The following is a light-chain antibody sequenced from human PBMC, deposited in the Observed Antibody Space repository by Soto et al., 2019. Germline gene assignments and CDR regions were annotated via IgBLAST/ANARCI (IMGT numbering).Light chain of an antibody. CDR2: GAS. V-gene: IGKV1-27*01. CDR1: QDISYY. CDR3: QKYHSAPRT. J-gene: IGKJ1*01. Sequence: DIQMTQSPSSLSASVGDRVTITCRANQDISYYLAWYQQKQGKVPKPLIYGASTLQSGVPSRFSGSGSGTDFTLTISSLQPEDIATYYCQKYHSAPRTFGQGTKVEIK.